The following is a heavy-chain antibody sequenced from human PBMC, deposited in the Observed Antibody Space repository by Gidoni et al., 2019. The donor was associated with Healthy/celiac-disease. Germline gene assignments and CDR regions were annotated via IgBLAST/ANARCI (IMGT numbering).Heavy chain of an antibody. D-gene: IGHD3-3*01. CDR1: GGSISSSSYY. V-gene: IGHV4-39*01. CDR3: ARQTIFGVVIAENFDY. J-gene: IGHJ4*02. CDR2: IYYSGST. Sequence: QLQLQESGPGLVKPSETLSLTCTVSGGSISSSSYYWGWIRQPPGKGLEWIGSIYYSGSTYYNPSLKSRVTISVDTSKNQFSLKLSSVTAADTAVYYCARQTIFGVVIAENFDYWGQGTLVTVSS.